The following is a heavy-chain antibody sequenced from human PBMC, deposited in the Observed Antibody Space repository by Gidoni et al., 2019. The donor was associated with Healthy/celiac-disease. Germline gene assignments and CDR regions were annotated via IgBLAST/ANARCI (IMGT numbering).Heavy chain of an antibody. CDR2: ISYDGSNK. Sequence: QVQLVESGGGVVQPGRSLRLPCAASVFTFSSDGMHWVRQAPGKGLEWVAVISYDGSNKYYADSVKGRFTISRDNSKNTLYLQMNSLRAEDTAVYYCAKEWGRDAFDIWGQGTMVTVSS. CDR1: VFTFSSDG. V-gene: IGHV3-30*18. J-gene: IGHJ3*02. CDR3: AKEWGRDAFDI. D-gene: IGHD3-16*01.